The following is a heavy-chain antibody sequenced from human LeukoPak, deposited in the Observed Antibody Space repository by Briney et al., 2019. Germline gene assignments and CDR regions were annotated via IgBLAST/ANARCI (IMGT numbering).Heavy chain of an antibody. CDR1: GGSISSYY. V-gene: IGHV4-59*12. J-gene: IGHJ3*02. CDR3: ANGVPDYDILTGYYAFDI. D-gene: IGHD3-9*01. Sequence: SETLSLTCTVSGGSISSYYWSWIRQPPGKGLEWIGSIYYSGSTYYNPSLKSRVTISVDTSKNQFSLKLSSVTAADTAVYYCANGVPDYDILTGYYAFDIWSQGTMVTVSS. CDR2: IYYSGST.